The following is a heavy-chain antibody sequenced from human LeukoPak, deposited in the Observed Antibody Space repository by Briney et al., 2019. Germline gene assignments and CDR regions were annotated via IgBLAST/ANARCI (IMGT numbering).Heavy chain of an antibody. V-gene: IGHV1-69-2*01. CDR2: VDPEDGET. J-gene: IGHJ4*02. Sequence: ASVKVSCKVSGYTFTDYYMHWVQQAPGKGLEWMGLVDPEDGETIYAEKFQGRVTITADTSTDTAYMELSSLRSEDTAVYYCATDLPAAAGTDYWGQRTLVTVSS. CDR1: GYTFTDYY. CDR3: ATDLPAAAGTDY. D-gene: IGHD6-13*01.